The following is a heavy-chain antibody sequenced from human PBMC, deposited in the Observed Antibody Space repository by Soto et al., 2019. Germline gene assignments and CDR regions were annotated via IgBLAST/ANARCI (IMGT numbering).Heavy chain of an antibody. CDR1: GGTFSSYA. Sequence: SVKVSCKASGGTFSSYAISWVRQAPGQGLEWMGGIIPIFGTANYAQKFQGRVTITADESTSTAYMELSSLRSEDTAVYYCARGSIAAAGTYYYYGMDVWGQGTTVTVSS. V-gene: IGHV1-69*13. D-gene: IGHD6-13*01. CDR2: IIPIFGTA. CDR3: ARGSIAAAGTYYYYGMDV. J-gene: IGHJ6*02.